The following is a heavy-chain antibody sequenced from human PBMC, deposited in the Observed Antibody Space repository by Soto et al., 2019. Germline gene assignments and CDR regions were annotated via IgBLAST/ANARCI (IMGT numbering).Heavy chain of an antibody. J-gene: IGHJ3*02. CDR1: GFTFSSYS. V-gene: IGHV3-21*01. CDR3: ARVGGGYQLLHAFDI. Sequence: PGGSLRLSCAASGFTFSSYSMNWVRQAPGKGLEWVSSISSSSSYIYYADSVKGRFTISRDNAKNSLYLQMNSLRAEDTAVYYCARVGGGYQLLHAFDIWGKGPMVTVSS. CDR2: ISSSSSYI. D-gene: IGHD2-2*01.